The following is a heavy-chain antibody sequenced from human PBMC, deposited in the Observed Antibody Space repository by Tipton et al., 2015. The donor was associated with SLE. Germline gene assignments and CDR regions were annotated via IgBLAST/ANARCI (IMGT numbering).Heavy chain of an antibody. CDR1: GFSFGSST. J-gene: IGHJ5*02. CDR3: AKGGLRDSFDP. CDR2: ITNSGGVT. D-gene: IGHD5-12*01. Sequence: GSLRLSCAASGFSFGSSTMSWPRQTTGQGLEWVSAITNSGGVTNYAESVKGRFTISRDNSKNTLYLQMNSLGAEDTAIYYCAKGGLRDSFDPWGQGTLVTVST. V-gene: IGHV3-23*01.